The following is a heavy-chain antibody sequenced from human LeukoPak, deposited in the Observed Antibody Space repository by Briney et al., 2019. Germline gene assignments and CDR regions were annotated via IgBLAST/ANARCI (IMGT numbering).Heavy chain of an antibody. Sequence: ASVKVSCKASGGTFSSYAISWVRQAPGQGLEWMGRIIPILGIANYAQKFQGRVTITADKSTSTAYMELSSLRSEDTAVYYCAHSTLTGDPRDAFDIWGQGTMVTVSS. J-gene: IGHJ3*02. D-gene: IGHD7-27*01. V-gene: IGHV1-69*04. CDR2: IIPILGIA. CDR3: AHSTLTGDPRDAFDI. CDR1: GGTFSSYA.